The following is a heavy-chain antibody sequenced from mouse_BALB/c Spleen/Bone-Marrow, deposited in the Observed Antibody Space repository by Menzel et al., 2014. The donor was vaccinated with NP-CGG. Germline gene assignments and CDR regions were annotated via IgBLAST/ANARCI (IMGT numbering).Heavy chain of an antibody. J-gene: IGHJ3*01. D-gene: IGHD2-14*01. V-gene: IGHV5-4*02. CDR2: ISNGGSYT. Sequence: EVQLVESGGGLMKPGGSLKLSCAASGFTFSDYYMYWVRQTPEKRLEWVATISNGGSYTYYPDSVKGRFTISRDNAKNNLYLQMSSLKSEDTAMYYCARSRYDVGWFAYWGQGTLVTVSA. CDR3: ARSRYDVGWFAY. CDR1: GFTFSDYY.